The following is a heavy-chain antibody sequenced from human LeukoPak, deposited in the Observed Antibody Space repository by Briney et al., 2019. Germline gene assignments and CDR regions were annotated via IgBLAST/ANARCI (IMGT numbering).Heavy chain of an antibody. CDR1: GFTFSSYS. CDR2: ISSSSSYI. V-gene: IGHV3-21*01. D-gene: IGHD2-21*01. J-gene: IGHJ3*02. Sequence: GGSLRLSCAASGFTFSSYSMSWVRQAPGKGLEWVSSISSSSSYIYYADSVKGRFTISRDNAKNSLYLQMNSLRAEDTAVYYCASEGIEGDAFDIWGQGTMVTVSS. CDR3: ASEGIEGDAFDI.